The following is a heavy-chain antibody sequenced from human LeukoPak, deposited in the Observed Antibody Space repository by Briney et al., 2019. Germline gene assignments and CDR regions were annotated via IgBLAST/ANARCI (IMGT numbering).Heavy chain of an antibody. Sequence: GVSLTLSCATSGFPFSDFSMTWLRQAPGKGLEWISTTNSGGTTTYYAESVKGRFTISRDNFKNALYLQMSSLRVEDTAIYYCAKQSYARSLGEGGPGTLVTVSS. CDR3: AKQSYARSLGE. CDR1: GFPFSDFS. CDR2: TNSGGTTT. V-gene: IGHV3-23*01. J-gene: IGHJ4*02. D-gene: IGHD3-10*02.